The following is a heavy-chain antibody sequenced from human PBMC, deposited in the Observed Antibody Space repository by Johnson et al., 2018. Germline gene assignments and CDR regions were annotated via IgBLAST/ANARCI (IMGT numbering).Heavy chain of an antibody. CDR2: INHSGST. J-gene: IGHJ3*02. CDR3: ARVYYYDSSAFDAFDI. V-gene: IGHV4-34*01. D-gene: IGHD3-22*01. Sequence: QVQLQQWGAALLKPSETLSLTCAVYGGSFSGYYWSWIRQPPGTGLEGIGEINHSGSTNYNPSLKSRGTISVDPSKNQFSLKLSSVTAADTAVYYCARVYYYDSSAFDAFDIWGQGTMVTVSS. CDR1: GGSFSGYY.